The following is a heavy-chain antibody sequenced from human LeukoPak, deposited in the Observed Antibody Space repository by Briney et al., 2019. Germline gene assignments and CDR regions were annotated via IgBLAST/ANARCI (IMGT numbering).Heavy chain of an antibody. Sequence: SETLSLTCTVSGGSIRSSSYYWGWIRQPPGKGLEWIGSVYSSGRTYYNPSLTSRVTVSADTSKNQFSLKLSSVTAADTAVYYCARGLRYYYGSGSYWNNWFDPWGQGTLVTVSS. J-gene: IGHJ5*02. V-gene: IGHV4-39*07. D-gene: IGHD3-10*01. CDR1: GGSIRSSSYY. CDR3: ARGLRYYYGSGSYWNNWFDP. CDR2: VYSSGRT.